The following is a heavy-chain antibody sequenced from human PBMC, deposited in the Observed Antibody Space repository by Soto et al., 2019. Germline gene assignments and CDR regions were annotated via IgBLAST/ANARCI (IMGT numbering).Heavy chain of an antibody. Sequence: SETLSHTCGVSGGSISSGGYSWSCIRQPPGKGLEWIGYIYHSGSTYYNPSLKSRVTISVDRSKNQFSLKLSSVTAADTAVYYCARVGGRGYCSGGSCSPWDAFDIWGQGTMVTVS. J-gene: IGHJ3*02. CDR2: IYHSGST. V-gene: IGHV4-30-2*01. CDR3: ARVGGRGYCSGGSCSPWDAFDI. D-gene: IGHD2-15*01. CDR1: GGSISSGGYS.